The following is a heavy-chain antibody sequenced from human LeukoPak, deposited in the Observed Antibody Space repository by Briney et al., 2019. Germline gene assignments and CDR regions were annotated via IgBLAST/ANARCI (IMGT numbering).Heavy chain of an antibody. D-gene: IGHD2-2*01. V-gene: IGHV1-2*02. CDR1: GYTFTGYY. CDR2: INPNSGGT. J-gene: IGHJ4*02. CDR3: ARDPSADDY. Sequence: GVSVKVSCNASGYTFTGYYMHWVRRAPAQGLEWMGWINPNSGGTNYAQKFQGRVTMTRDTSISTAYMELSRLRSDDTAVYYCARDPSADDYWGQGTLVTVSS.